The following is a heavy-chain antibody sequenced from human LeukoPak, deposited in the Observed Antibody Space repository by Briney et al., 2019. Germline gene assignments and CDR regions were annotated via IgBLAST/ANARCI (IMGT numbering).Heavy chain of an antibody. J-gene: IGHJ5*02. V-gene: IGHV1-69*01. Sequence: ASVKVSCKASGGTFSSYAISWVRRAPGQGLEWMGGIIPIFGTANYAQKFQGRVTITADESTSTAYMELSSLRSEDTAVYYCARGHCSGGSCYPPYNWFDPWGQGTLVTVSS. CDR2: IIPIFGTA. D-gene: IGHD2-15*01. CDR3: ARGHCSGGSCYPPYNWFDP. CDR1: GGTFSSYA.